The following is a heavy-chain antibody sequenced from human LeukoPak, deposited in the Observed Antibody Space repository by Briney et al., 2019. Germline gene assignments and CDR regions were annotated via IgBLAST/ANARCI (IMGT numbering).Heavy chain of an antibody. J-gene: IGHJ4*02. V-gene: IGHV3-21*01. CDR1: GFTFSSYS. CDR3: ARDRYSSSCGGDY. Sequence: GGSLRLSCGASGFTFSSYSMNWVRQAPGKGLEWVSSISSSSSYIYYADSVKGRFTISRDNAKNSLYLQMNSLRAEDTAVYYCARDRYSSSCGGDYWGQGTLVTVSS. D-gene: IGHD6-13*01. CDR2: ISSSSSYI.